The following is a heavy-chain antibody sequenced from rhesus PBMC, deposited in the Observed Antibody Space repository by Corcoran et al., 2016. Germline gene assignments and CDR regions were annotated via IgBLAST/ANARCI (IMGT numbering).Heavy chain of an antibody. D-gene: IGHD4-29*01. V-gene: IGHV4-147*01. CDR2: IYGGSGST. CDR3: ARAAHYGSSSLDGLDS. Sequence: QVQLQESGPGLVKPSETLPLTGAVSGASISSNYWHWLRQHPGPGPEWIGYIYGGSGSTSYNPTLKRRVTISKDTSKNQFSLKLSSVTAADTAVYYCARAAHYGSSSLDGLDSWGQGVVVTVSS. CDR1: GASISSNY. J-gene: IGHJ6*01.